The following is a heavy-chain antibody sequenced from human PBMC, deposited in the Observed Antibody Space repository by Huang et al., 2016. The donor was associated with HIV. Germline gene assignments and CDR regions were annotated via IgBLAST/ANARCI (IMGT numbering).Heavy chain of an antibody. V-gene: IGHV1-69*13. CDR2: IIPMFGRP. Sequence: QVQLVQSGAVVKTPGSSVKVSCKASGGTFRNSAINWVRQAPGQGPEVMGGIIPMFGRPGYARKFQGRVTITANDSTSTAYMELSSLTSDDTAVYYCARGLTVLAKFDFWGQGTLVTVSS. D-gene: IGHD4-17*01. CDR3: ARGLTVLAKFDF. J-gene: IGHJ4*02. CDR1: GGTFRNSA.